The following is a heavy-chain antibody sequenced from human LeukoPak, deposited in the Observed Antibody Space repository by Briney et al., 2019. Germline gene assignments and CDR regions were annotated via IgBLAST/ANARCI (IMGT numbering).Heavy chain of an antibody. CDR2: IYPGDSDT. J-gene: IGHJ6*03. V-gene: IGHV5-51*01. CDR1: GYSFTSYW. Sequence: GESLKISCKGSGYSFTSYWIGWVRQMPGKGLEWMGIIYPGDSDTRYSPSFQGQVTISADKSISTAYLQWSSLKASDTAIYYCARHNHPPRYCSGDSCYSRYSYYYLDVWGTGTTVTVSS. CDR3: ARHNHPPRYCSGDSCYSRYSYYYLDV. D-gene: IGHD2-15*01.